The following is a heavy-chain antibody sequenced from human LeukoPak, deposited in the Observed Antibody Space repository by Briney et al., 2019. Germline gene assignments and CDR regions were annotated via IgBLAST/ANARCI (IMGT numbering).Heavy chain of an antibody. CDR1: GFTFSSYE. CDR2: ISSSGSNI. D-gene: IGHD1-26*01. J-gene: IGHJ4*02. Sequence: GGSLRLSCAASGFTFSSYEMNWVRQAPGKGLEWVSYISSSGSNIYYADSVKGRFTISRDNAKNSLYLQMNSLRAEDTAVYYCAREGGEWELLRTFDYWGQGTLVTVSS. CDR3: AREGGEWELLRTFDY. V-gene: IGHV3-48*03.